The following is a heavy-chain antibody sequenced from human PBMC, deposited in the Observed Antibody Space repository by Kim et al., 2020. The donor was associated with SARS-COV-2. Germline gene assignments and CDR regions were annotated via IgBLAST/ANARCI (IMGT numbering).Heavy chain of an antibody. CDR1: GASIGSHGYC. V-gene: IGHV4-39*01. Sequence: SETLSLTCTVSGASIGSHGYCWAWRRQPPGRVLECGGSLSYSGTSYYNSSRGRLITSALNTSKTLFLLLLTSVTAAKTAYYYCGRHYACTGSFAVWY. CDR3: GRHYACTGSFAVWY. D-gene: IGHD2-8*02. CDR2: LSYSGTS. J-gene: IGHJ2*01.